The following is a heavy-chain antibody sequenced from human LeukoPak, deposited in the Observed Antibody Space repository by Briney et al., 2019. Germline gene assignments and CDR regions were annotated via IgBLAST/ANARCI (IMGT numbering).Heavy chain of an antibody. J-gene: IGHJ4*02. V-gene: IGHV3-30-3*01. CDR3: ARTTTPHYYGSGSYALGY. Sequence: GGSLRLSCVASGFTFSSYWMHWVRQGPGKGLEWVAVISYDGSNKFYADSVKGRFTISRDNSKNTLYLQMSSLSAEDTAVYYCARTTTPHYYGSGSYALGYWGQGTLVTVPS. CDR2: ISYDGSNK. CDR1: GFTFSSYW. D-gene: IGHD3-10*01.